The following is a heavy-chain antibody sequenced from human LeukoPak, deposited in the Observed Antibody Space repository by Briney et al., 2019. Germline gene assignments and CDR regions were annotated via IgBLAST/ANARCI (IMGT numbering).Heavy chain of an antibody. CDR2: IYYTGST. J-gene: IGHJ4*02. D-gene: IGHD3-10*01. CDR1: GGSISGYY. Sequence: SETLSLTCTVSGGSISGYYWTWIRQPPGKGLEWIGYIYYTGSTNYHPSLKSRVTLSVDTSKKQFSLKLNSVTAADTAVYYCARVLKFYYSSGSYSYYFDYWGRGTLVTVSS. V-gene: IGHV4-59*01. CDR3: ARVLKFYYSSGSYSYYFDY.